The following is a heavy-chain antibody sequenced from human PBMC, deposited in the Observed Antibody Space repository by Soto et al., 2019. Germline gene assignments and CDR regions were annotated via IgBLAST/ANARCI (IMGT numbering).Heavy chain of an antibody. Sequence: ASVKVSCKASGYTFTGYYMHWVRQAPGQGLEWMGWINPNSGGTNYAQKFQGWVTMTRDTSISTAYMELSRLRSDDTAVYYCARVSNLPRTRYYYYYYMDVWGKGTTVTVSS. J-gene: IGHJ6*03. CDR3: ARVSNLPRTRYYYYYYMDV. V-gene: IGHV1-2*04. CDR1: GYTFTGYY. D-gene: IGHD3-9*01. CDR2: INPNSGGT.